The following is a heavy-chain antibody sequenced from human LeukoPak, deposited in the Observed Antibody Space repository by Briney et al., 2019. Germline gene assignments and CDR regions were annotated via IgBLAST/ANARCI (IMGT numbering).Heavy chain of an antibody. CDR2: INHSGST. Sequence: SETLSLTCAVYGGSFSGYYWSWIRQPPGKWLEWIGEINHSGSTNYNPSLKSRVTISVDTSKNQFSLKLSSVTAADTAVYYCARGGPIFGVVIRGRYNWFDPWGQGTLVTVSS. V-gene: IGHV4-34*01. D-gene: IGHD3-3*01. J-gene: IGHJ5*02. CDR1: GGSFSGYY. CDR3: ARGGPIFGVVIRGRYNWFDP.